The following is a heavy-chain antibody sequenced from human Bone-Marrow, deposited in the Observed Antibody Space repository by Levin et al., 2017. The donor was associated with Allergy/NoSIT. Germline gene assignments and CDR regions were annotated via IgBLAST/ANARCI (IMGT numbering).Heavy chain of an antibody. Sequence: GGSLRLSCAASGFTFSSYAMCWVRQAPGKGLEWVGRIVSNSAGGAIDYAAPVKGRFTISRDDSKSTLYLQMNNLSVEDTAVYYCTADTFTSERQAFDIWGHGTAVTVSS. J-gene: IGHJ3*02. V-gene: IGHV3-15*04. CDR1: GFTFSSYA. CDR3: TADTFTSERQAFDI. CDR2: IVSNSAGGAI. D-gene: IGHD6-6*01.